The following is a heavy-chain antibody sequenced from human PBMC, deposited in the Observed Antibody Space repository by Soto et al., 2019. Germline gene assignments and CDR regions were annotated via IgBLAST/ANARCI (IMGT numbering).Heavy chain of an antibody. V-gene: IGHV1-3*01. D-gene: IGHD6-6*01. J-gene: IGHJ6*02. CDR2: INAGNGNT. Sequence: GASVKVSCKASGYTFTSYAMHWVRQAPGQRLEWMGWINAGNGNTKYSQKFQGRVTITRDTSASTAYMELSSLRSEDTAAYYCASGSSSSLHYYYYYGMDVWGQGTTVTVLL. CDR3: ASGSSSSLHYYYYYGMDV. CDR1: GYTFTSYA.